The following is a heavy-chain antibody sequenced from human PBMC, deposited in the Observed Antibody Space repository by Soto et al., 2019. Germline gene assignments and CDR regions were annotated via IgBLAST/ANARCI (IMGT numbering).Heavy chain of an antibody. J-gene: IGHJ4*02. CDR2: INSGGSST. CDR3: VKDGDNTGYYFTYYFAH. V-gene: IGHV3-74*01. D-gene: IGHD3-22*01. CDR1: GFTFSSYW. Sequence: PGWSLRLSCAASGFTFSSYWMHWVRQAPGKGLVWVSRINSGGSSTSYADSVKGRFTISRDNAKNTLYLQMNSLRAEDTAVYYCVKDGDNTGYYFTYYFAHWGQGASVTVSS.